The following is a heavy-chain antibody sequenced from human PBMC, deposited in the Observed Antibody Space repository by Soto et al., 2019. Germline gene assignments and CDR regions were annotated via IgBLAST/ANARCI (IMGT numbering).Heavy chain of an antibody. D-gene: IGHD2-21*01. CDR1: GFTFTSSA. V-gene: IGHV1-58*02. J-gene: IGHJ4*02. Sequence: GASVKVSCKASGFTFTSSAMQWVRQARGQRLEWIGWIVVGSGNTNYAQKFQERVTITRDMSTSTAYMELSSLRSEDTAVYYCARDHPLFSFGYQRGNYFDYWGQGALVTVSS. CDR2: IVVGSGNT. CDR3: ARDHPLFSFGYQRGNYFDY.